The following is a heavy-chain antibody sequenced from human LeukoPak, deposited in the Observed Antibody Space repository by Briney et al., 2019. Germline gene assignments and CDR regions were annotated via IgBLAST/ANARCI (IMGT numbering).Heavy chain of an antibody. J-gene: IGHJ4*02. CDR1: GGSISSYY. Sequence: SETLSLTCTVSGGSISSYYWGWIRQPPGKGLEWVGYIYYSGSTNYNPSLKRRVTISVDTSKNQFSLKLSSVTAADTAVYYCARVLGFGELYFDHWGQGPLVTVSS. CDR2: IYYSGST. CDR3: ARVLGFGELYFDH. V-gene: IGHV4-59*01. D-gene: IGHD3-10*01.